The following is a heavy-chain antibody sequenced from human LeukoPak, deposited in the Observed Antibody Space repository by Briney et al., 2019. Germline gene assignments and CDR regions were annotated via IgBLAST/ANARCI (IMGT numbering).Heavy chain of an antibody. J-gene: IGHJ4*02. Sequence: GGSLRLSCAASGFTFSSYGMHWVRQAPGKGLEWVAFIRYDGSNKYYADSVKGRFTISRDNSKNTLYLQMNSLRAEDTAVYYCATKGGPYGSGSLTPKDWGQGTLVSVSS. V-gene: IGHV3-30*02. CDR2: IRYDGSNK. CDR3: ATKGGPYGSGSLTPKD. CDR1: GFTFSSYG. D-gene: IGHD3-10*01.